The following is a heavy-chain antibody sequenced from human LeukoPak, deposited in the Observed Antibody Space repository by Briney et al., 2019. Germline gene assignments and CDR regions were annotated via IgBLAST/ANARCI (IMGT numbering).Heavy chain of an antibody. Sequence: SETLSLTCAVYGGSFSGYYWSWIRQPPGKGLEWIGEINHSGSTNYNPSLKSRVTISVDTSKNQFSLKLSSVTAADTTVYYCARSHYYDSSCSHNNWFDPWGQGTLVTVSS. V-gene: IGHV4-34*01. CDR1: GGSFSGYY. CDR2: INHSGST. J-gene: IGHJ5*02. CDR3: ARSHYYDSSCSHNNWFDP. D-gene: IGHD3-22*01.